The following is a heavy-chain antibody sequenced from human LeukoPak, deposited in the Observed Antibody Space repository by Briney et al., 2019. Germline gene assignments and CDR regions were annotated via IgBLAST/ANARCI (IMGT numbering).Heavy chain of an antibody. D-gene: IGHD3-10*01. CDR3: AKVEEGALVLWLGESTLPNWYFDL. Sequence: GGSLRLSCAASGFTFSSYAMSWVRQAPGKGLEWVSAISGSGGSTYYADSVKGRFTISRDNSKNTLYLQMNSLRAEDTAVYYRAKVEEGALVLWLGESTLPNWYFDLWGRGTLVTVSS. J-gene: IGHJ2*01. V-gene: IGHV3-23*01. CDR1: GFTFSSYA. CDR2: ISGSGGST.